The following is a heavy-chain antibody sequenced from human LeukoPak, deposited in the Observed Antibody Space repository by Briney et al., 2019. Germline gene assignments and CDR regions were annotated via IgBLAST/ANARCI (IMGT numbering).Heavy chain of an antibody. D-gene: IGHD2-15*01. CDR2: ITGSGGST. J-gene: IGHJ4*02. Sequence: PGVSLRLSCVASGFSFSNYAMSWVRQAPGKGLEWVSVITGSGGSTYYADSVKGRFTISRDNSKNTLYLQMDSLRAEDTAVYYCAKRYCSGGSCYADDYWGQGTLVTVSS. CDR1: GFSFSNYA. V-gene: IGHV3-23*01. CDR3: AKRYCSGGSCYADDY.